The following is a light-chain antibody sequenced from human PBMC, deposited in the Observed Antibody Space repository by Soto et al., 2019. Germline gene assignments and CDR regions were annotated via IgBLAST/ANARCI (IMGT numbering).Light chain of an antibody. CDR3: CSYAGRFILV. CDR1: NTDVGAYNY. V-gene: IGLV2-11*01. J-gene: IGLJ2*01. Sequence: QSVLTQPRSVSGSRGQSVTISCTGTNTDVGAYNYVSWYQQHPGKAPKLMVYDVSKRPSGVPDRFSGSKSGNTASLTISGLQAEDEADYYCCSYAGRFILVFGGGTKVTVL. CDR2: DVS.